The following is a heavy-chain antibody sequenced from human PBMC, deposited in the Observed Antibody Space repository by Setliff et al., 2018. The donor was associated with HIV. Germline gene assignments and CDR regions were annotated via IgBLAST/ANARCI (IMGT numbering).Heavy chain of an antibody. D-gene: IGHD6-19*01. J-gene: IGHJ6*03. Sequence: GASVKVSCKASGYTFTSYYMHWVRQAPGQGLEWMGIINPSGGSTSYAQKFQGRVTMTRDTSTSTVYMELSSLRSEDTAVYYCARAAVAGNCPYYMDVWGKGTTVTVSS. CDR3: ARAAVAGNCPYYMDV. CDR2: INPSGGST. CDR1: GYTFTSYY. V-gene: IGHV1-46*01.